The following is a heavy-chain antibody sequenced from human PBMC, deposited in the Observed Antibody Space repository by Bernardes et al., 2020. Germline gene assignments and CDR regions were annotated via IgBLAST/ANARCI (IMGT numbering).Heavy chain of an antibody. J-gene: IGHJ6*03. Sequence: GGSLRLSCAASGFDFTNYNMNWVRQAPGKGPEWVSCISSRSNYIYYADSLKGRFTISRDNAKKSLYLHMNSLRDEDTAVYYCAREGIPVSGARYYSYYYMDVWGKGTTVTVSS. CDR1: GFDFTNYN. D-gene: IGHD6-19*01. CDR2: ISSRSNYI. V-gene: IGHV3-21*01. CDR3: AREGIPVSGARYYSYYYMDV.